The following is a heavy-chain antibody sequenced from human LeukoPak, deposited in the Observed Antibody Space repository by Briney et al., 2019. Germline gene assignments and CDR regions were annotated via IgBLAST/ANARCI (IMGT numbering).Heavy chain of an antibody. V-gene: IGHV3-23*01. D-gene: IGHD3-22*01. CDR2: VSGSGGST. CDR1: GFTFSSYA. CDR3: AKDRLVVVITAWFDP. J-gene: IGHJ5*02. Sequence: KTGGSLRLSCAASGFTFSSYAMSWVRQAPGKGLEWVSGVSGSGGSTYYADSVKGRFTISRDNSKNTLYLQMNSLRAEDTAVYYCAKDRLVVVITAWFDPWGQGTLVTVSS.